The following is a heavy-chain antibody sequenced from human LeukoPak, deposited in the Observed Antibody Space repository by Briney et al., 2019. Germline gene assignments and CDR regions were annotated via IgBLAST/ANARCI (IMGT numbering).Heavy chain of an antibody. V-gene: IGHV3-11*01. Sequence: GGSLRLSCAASGFTFSDYYMSWIRQAPGKGLEWVSYISSSGSTIYYADSVKGRFTISRDNAKNSLYLQMNSLRAEDTAVYYCAREAWRNYYDSSGYPFDYWGQGTLVTVSS. CDR1: GFTFSDYY. J-gene: IGHJ4*02. CDR3: AREAWRNYYDSSGYPFDY. CDR2: ISSSGSTI. D-gene: IGHD3-22*01.